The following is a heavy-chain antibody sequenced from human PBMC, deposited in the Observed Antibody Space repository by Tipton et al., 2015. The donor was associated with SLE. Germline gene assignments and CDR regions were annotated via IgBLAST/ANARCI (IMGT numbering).Heavy chain of an antibody. Sequence: TLSLTCTVSGGSVSSGSYYWAWIRQPPGKGPAWLGTIYYSGSTYYYPSLKSRITISLDTSKNQFSLRLTSVTAADTAVYYCARKESYYYYGLDVWGQGTTVTVSS. V-gene: IGHV4-39*07. J-gene: IGHJ6*02. CDR1: GGSVSSGSYY. CDR3: ARKESYYYYGLDV. CDR2: IYYSGST.